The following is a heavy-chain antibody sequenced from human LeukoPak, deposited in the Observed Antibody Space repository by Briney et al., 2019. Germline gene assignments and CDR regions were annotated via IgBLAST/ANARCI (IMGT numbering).Heavy chain of an antibody. Sequence: PGRSLRLSCVEPGVTFSSSGLYWVRQAPGEGGERVAVIWYDGSNKYYADSVKGRFTISRDNSKNTLYPQMNSLRAEDTAVYYCAKDFSYYDSSGYYDYWGQGTLVTVSS. CDR3: AKDFSYYDSSGYYDY. V-gene: IGHV3-33*06. CDR1: GVTFSSSG. D-gene: IGHD3-22*01. J-gene: IGHJ4*02. CDR2: IWYDGSNK.